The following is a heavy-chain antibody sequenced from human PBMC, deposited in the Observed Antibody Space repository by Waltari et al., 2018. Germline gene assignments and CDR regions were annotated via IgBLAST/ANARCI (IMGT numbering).Heavy chain of an antibody. Sequence: QVQLVQSGAEVKKPGASVKVSCKASGYTFTGYYMHWVRQAPGQGLEWMGWINTTVGGTNYAQRFQGRVTMTRDTSISTAYMELSRLRSDDTAVYYCAIAYCGGDCFNWFDPWGQGTLVTVSS. D-gene: IGHD2-21*02. V-gene: IGHV1-2*02. CDR3: AIAYCGGDCFNWFDP. J-gene: IGHJ5*02. CDR2: INTTVGGT. CDR1: GYTFTGYY.